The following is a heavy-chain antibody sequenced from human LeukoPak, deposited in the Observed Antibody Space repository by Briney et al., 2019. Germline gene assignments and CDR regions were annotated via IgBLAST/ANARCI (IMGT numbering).Heavy chain of an antibody. D-gene: IGHD3-10*01. CDR3: AREILLWFGELQKYGMDV. V-gene: IGHV1-18*01. CDR1: GYSFTSYG. Sequence: GASVKVSCTASGYSFTSYGIGWVRQAPGQGLEWMGWISAYNADTKYAQKLQGRVTMTTDTSTSTAYMELRSLRSDDTAVYYCAREILLWFGELQKYGMDVWGQGTTVTVSS. CDR2: ISAYNADT. J-gene: IGHJ6*02.